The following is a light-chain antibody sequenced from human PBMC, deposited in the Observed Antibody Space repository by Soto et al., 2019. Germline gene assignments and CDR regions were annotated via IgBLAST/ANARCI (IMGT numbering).Light chain of an antibody. J-gene: IGLJ2*01. Sequence: QSALTQPPSASGSPGQSVTISCTGTSSDVGGYNYVSWYQQHPGKAPKLMIYEVTKRPSAVPDRFSGSKSGNTASLTVSGLQAEDKADYYCSSYAGSNILFGGGTKVTVL. CDR2: EVT. CDR3: SSYAGSNIL. CDR1: SSDVGGYNY. V-gene: IGLV2-8*01.